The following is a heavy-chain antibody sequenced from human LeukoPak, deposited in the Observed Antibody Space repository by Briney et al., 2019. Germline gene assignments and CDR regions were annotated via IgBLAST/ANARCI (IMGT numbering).Heavy chain of an antibody. J-gene: IGHJ4*02. CDR3: ARTRFGDQGSRIDF. CDR2: IDWDDGK. Sequence: SGPTLVNPTQTLTLTCTFSGFSLTTSGMCVSWIRQPPGKALEWLARIDWDDGKFYSTSLKTRLTISKDTSKNQVVLTMTNLDPVDTATYYCARTRFGDQGSRIDFWGQGTLVTVSS. V-gene: IGHV2-70*17. D-gene: IGHD3-10*01. CDR1: GFSLTTSGMC.